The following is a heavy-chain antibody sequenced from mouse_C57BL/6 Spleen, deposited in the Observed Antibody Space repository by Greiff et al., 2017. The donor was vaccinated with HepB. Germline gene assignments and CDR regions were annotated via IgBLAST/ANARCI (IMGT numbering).Heavy chain of an antibody. D-gene: IGHD2-13*01. CDR3: ARRGELQQDYSIDY. CDR1: GFTFSDYG. J-gene: IGHJ2*02. V-gene: IGHV5-17*01. Sequence: DVKLVESGGGLVKPGGSLKLSCAASGFTFSDYGMHWVRQAPEKGLEWVAYISSGSSTIYYADKVKGRITISRDNAKKTLFLQMTRLSSEDAAVYSCARRGELQQDYSIDYWGQGTSVTVSS. CDR2: ISSGSSTI.